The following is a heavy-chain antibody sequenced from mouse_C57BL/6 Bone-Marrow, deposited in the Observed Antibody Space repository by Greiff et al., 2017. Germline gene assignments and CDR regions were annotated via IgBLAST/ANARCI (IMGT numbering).Heavy chain of an antibody. J-gene: IGHJ2*01. D-gene: IGHD5-1*01. Sequence: VQVVESGAELVKPGASVKMSCKASGYTFTTYPIEWMQQNHGKSLEWIGNFHPYNDDTKYNEKLKGKATLTVEKSSNTVYLELSRLTSYDSAVYYCARSSTFFYDFDYWGQGTTLTVSS. CDR3: ARSSTFFYDFDY. CDR1: GYTFTTYP. V-gene: IGHV1-47*01. CDR2: FHPYNDDT.